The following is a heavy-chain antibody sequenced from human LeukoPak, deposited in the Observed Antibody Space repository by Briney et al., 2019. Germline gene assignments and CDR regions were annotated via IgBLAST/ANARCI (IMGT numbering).Heavy chain of an antibody. V-gene: IGHV4-34*01. J-gene: IGHJ6*03. CDR3: ARASGYFDWLHYYYYYMDV. Sequence: PSETLSLTCAVYGGSFSGYYWSWIRQPPGKGLEWIGEINHSGSTNYNPSLKSRVTISVDTSKNQFSLKLSSVTAADTAVYYCARASGYFDWLHYYYYYMDVWGKGTTVTISS. CDR2: INHSGST. CDR1: GGSFSGYY. D-gene: IGHD3-9*01.